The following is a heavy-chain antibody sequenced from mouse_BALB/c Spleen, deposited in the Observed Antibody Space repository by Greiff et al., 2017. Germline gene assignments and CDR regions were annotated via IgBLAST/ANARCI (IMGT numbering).Heavy chain of an antibody. CDR3: ARGGAYAYFDY. D-gene: IGHD2-12*01. Sequence: QVQLQQSGAERVRPGSSVKRACKASGYAFSSYWMNGGKQRPGQGLEWIGQIYPGDGDTNYNGKFKGKATLTADKSSSTAYMPLSSLTSEDSAVYFCARGGAYAYFDYWGPGTTLIVSS. V-gene: IGHV1-80*01. J-gene: IGHJ2*01. CDR2: IYPGDGDT. CDR1: GYAFSSYW.